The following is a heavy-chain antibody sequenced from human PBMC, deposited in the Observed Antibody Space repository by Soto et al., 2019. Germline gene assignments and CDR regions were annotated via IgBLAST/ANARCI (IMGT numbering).Heavy chain of an antibody. CDR2: INPSTYAT. D-gene: IGHD1-26*01. CDR1: GYTFTSYY. V-gene: IGHV1-46*01. J-gene: IGHJ6*02. Sequence: GALVKVSCKASGYTFTSYYIHWVRQAPGQGLEWMGIINPSTYATTYAQKFQGRVTMTADTSTDTAYMELTSLRSEDAAVYYCGTVGRLGSTGASTYGMDVWGQGTTVTVSS. CDR3: GTVGRLGSTGASTYGMDV.